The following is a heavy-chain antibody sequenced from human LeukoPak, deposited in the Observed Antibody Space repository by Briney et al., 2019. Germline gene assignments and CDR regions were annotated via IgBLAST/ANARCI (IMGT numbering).Heavy chain of an antibody. CDR1: GFTFSSYA. CDR3: AKESLRYCSSTSCYYFDC. D-gene: IGHD2-2*01. V-gene: IGHV3-23*01. Sequence: GGSLRLSCAASGFTFSSYAMSWVRQAPGKGLEWVSAISGSGGSTYYADSVKGRFTISRDNSKNTLYLQMNSLRAEDTAVYYCAKESLRYCSSTSCYYFDCWGQGTLVTVSS. CDR2: ISGSGGST. J-gene: IGHJ4*02.